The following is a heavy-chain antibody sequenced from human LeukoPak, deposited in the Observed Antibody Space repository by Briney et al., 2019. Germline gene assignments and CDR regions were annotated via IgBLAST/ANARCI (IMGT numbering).Heavy chain of an antibody. Sequence: GGSLRLSCAASGFTFSSYSMNWVRQAPGKGLEWVSSISSSSSYIYYADSVKGRFTISRDNAKNSLYLQMHSLRAEDTAVYCCAIEYDFWSGYSPGNNWFDPWGQGTLVTVSS. D-gene: IGHD3-3*01. V-gene: IGHV3-21*01. CDR2: ISSSSSYI. CDR1: GFTFSSYS. CDR3: AIEYDFWSGYSPGNNWFDP. J-gene: IGHJ5*02.